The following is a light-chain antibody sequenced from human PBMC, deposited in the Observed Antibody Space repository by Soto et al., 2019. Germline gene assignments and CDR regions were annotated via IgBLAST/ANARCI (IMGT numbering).Light chain of an antibody. Sequence: EIVLTQSPGTLSLSPGERATLSCRASQSFSSSYLAWYQQKPGQAPRLLIYGASSRATGIPDRFSGSGSGTDFTLTISRLEPEDFAVYYCQRYDRSPPGVTFGQGTRLEIK. CDR2: GAS. J-gene: IGKJ5*01. CDR1: QSFSSSY. V-gene: IGKV3-20*01. CDR3: QRYDRSPPGVT.